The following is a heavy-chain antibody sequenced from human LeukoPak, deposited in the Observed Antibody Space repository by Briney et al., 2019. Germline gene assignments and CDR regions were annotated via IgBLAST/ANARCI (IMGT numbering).Heavy chain of an antibody. V-gene: IGHV4-34*01. CDR1: GRSFSGYY. D-gene: IGHD3-10*01. CDR2: VHYSGSA. CDR3: ARGQWFRAF. Sequence: SETLSLTCAVYGRSFSGYYWTWIRQSPGRGLEWIGEVHYSGSATYNPPLKSRVTISVDTSINQFSLKMNSVTAADTAVYYCARGQWFRAFWSRGTPVTVSS. J-gene: IGHJ4*02.